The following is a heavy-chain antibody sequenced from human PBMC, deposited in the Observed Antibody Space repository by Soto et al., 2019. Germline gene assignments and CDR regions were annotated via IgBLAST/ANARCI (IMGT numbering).Heavy chain of an antibody. CDR1: GGSISSSSYY. CDR2: IYYSGST. Sequence: QLQLQESGPGLVKPSETLSLTCTVSGGSISSSSYYWGWIRQPPGKGLEWIGSIYYSGSTYYNPSLKSRVTISVDTSKNQFSLQLSSVPAADTAVYYCARHQPHYYDILTGYYRGYYGMDVWGQGTTVTVSS. J-gene: IGHJ6*02. V-gene: IGHV4-39*01. D-gene: IGHD3-9*01. CDR3: ARHQPHYYDILTGYYRGYYGMDV.